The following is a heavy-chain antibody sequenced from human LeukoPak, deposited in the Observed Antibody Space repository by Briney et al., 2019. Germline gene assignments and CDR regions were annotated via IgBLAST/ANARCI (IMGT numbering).Heavy chain of an antibody. D-gene: IGHD3-16*02. CDR1: GGSISSYY. CDR2: IYTSGST. V-gene: IGHV4-4*07. CDR3: ARGVITFGGVIVFDY. Sequence: SETLSLTCTVSGGSISSYYWSWIRQPAGKGLEWIGRIYTSGSTNYNPSLKSRVTMSVGTSKNQFSLKLSSVTAADTAVYYCARGVITFGGVIVFDYWGQGTLVTVSS. J-gene: IGHJ4*02.